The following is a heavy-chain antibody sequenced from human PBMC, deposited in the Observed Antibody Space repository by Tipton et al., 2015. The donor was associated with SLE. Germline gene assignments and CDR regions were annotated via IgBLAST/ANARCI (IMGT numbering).Heavy chain of an antibody. Sequence: SLRLSCAASGFTFSDHNMDWVRQAPGKGLEWVGRSRNKANSYTTEYGASVKGRFTISRDDSKNLMYLQMNSLKIEDTAVYYCARADLYADNLHFFDYWGQGTLVTVSS. D-gene: IGHD3-16*01. V-gene: IGHV3-72*01. CDR1: GFTFSDHN. CDR2: SRNKANSYTT. CDR3: ARADLYADNLHFFDY. J-gene: IGHJ4*02.